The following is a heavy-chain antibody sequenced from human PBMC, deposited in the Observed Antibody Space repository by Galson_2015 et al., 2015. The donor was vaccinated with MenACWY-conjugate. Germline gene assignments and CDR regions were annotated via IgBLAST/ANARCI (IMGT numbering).Heavy chain of an antibody. CDR2: INAGKGNT. CDR1: GYTFTSYA. V-gene: IGHV1-3*01. Sequence: SVKVSCKASGYTFTSYALHWVRQAPGQRLEWMGWINAGKGNTKYSQKFQGRVTITRDTSASTAYMELSSLRSEDTAVYYCARVPIAALDYWGQGTLVTVSS. D-gene: IGHD6-13*01. J-gene: IGHJ4*02. CDR3: ARVPIAALDY.